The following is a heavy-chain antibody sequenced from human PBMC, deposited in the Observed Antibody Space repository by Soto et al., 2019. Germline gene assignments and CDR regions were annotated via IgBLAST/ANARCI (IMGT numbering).Heavy chain of an antibody. CDR2: ISAYNGNT. CDR1: GYTFTSYG. J-gene: IGHJ5*02. CDR3: AREFVNNYVYWLDP. V-gene: IGHV1-18*01. D-gene: IGHD1-1*01. Sequence: ASVKVSCKASGYTFTSYGISWVRQAPGQGLEWMGWISAYNGNTNHAQKLQGRVTMTTDTSTSTAYMELRSLRSDDTAVYYRAREFVNNYVYWLDPWGQGTLVTVSS.